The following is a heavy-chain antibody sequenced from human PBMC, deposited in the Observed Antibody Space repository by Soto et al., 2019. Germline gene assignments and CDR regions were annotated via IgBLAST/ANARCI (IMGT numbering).Heavy chain of an antibody. V-gene: IGHV4-38-2*01. CDR3: ARVTIFEYWFDP. J-gene: IGHJ5*02. D-gene: IGHD3-3*01. CDR2: IYHSGSA. CDR1: SYSISGGFY. Sequence: PSETLSLTCAVSSYSISGGFYWAWIRQPPGKGLEWIGNIYHSGSAHYNPSPKSRVTMSVDTSKNNFSLRLTSVAAADTAVYYCARVTIFEYWFDPWGQGILVTVYS.